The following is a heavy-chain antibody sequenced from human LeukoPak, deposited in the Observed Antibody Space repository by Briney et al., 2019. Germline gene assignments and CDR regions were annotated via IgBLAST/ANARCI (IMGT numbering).Heavy chain of an antibody. CDR2: ISGSNSYI. CDR1: GFTFSSYS. Sequence: GGSLRLSCAASGFTFSSYSMNWVRQAPGKGLEWVSSISGSNSYIYYADSMKGRFTISRDNAKNSLYLQMNSLRAEDMAVYYCAREAVAGTRAFDIWGQGTMVTASS. V-gene: IGHV3-21*01. D-gene: IGHD6-19*01. CDR3: AREAVAGTRAFDI. J-gene: IGHJ3*02.